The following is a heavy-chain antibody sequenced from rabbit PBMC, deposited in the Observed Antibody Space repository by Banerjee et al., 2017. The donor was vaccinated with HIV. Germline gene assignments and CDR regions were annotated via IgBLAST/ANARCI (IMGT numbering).Heavy chain of an antibody. CDR3: ARADSSDWWAFNL. J-gene: IGHJ4*01. Sequence: VESGGDLVKPGASLTLTCTASGFDFTSYYMCWVRQAPWKGLEWIACIWAGDRSNSYYANWAKGRFTISKTSSTTVTLQMTSLTAADTATYFCARADSSDWWAFNLWGPGTLVTVS. V-gene: IGHV1S40*01. CDR2: IWAGDRSNS. CDR1: GFDFTSYY. D-gene: IGHD4-1*01.